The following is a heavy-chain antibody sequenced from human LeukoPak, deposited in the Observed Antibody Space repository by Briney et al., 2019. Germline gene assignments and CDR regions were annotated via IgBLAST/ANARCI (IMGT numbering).Heavy chain of an antibody. V-gene: IGHV4-34*01. CDR3: ARRYCSSISCYARYYYMDV. CDR1: GGSFSGYY. CDR2: INHSGST. D-gene: IGHD2-2*01. Sequence: PSETLSLTCAVYGGSFSGYYWSWIRQPPGKGLEWIGEINHSGSTNYNPSLKSRVTISVDTSKNQFALKLSSVTAADTAVYYCARRYCSSISCYARYYYMDVWGKGTTVTVSS. J-gene: IGHJ6*03.